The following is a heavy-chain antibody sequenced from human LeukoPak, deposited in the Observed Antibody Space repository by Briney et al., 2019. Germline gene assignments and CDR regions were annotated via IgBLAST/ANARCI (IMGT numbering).Heavy chain of an antibody. D-gene: IGHD2-8*01. CDR1: GYTFTSYD. CDR3: ARGPNGYFDY. J-gene: IGHJ4*02. CDR2: MNPNSGNT. V-gene: IGHV1-8*01. Sequence: ASXXXXXKASGYTFTSYDINWVRQATGQGLEWMGWMNPNSGNTGYAQKFQGRVTMTRNTSISTAYMELSSLRSEDTAVYYCARGPNGYFDYWGQGTLVTVSS.